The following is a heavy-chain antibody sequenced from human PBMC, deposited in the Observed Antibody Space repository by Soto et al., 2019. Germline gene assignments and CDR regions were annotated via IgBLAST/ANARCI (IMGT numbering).Heavy chain of an antibody. CDR1: GCSIGSYD. J-gene: IGHJ4*03. CDR2: IDYSGGT. D-gene: IGHD4-4*01. Sequence: GTLALTVTVSGCSIGSYDWSWIGQPPGKGRGGIGYIDYSGGTNYKPSLRRRVTISVDTSKKHFCLSLSSVTAADTAVYYCATHADDSNYQDAFDIWGQGTLVTVSS. CDR3: ATHADDSNYQDAFDI. V-gene: IGHV4-59*08.